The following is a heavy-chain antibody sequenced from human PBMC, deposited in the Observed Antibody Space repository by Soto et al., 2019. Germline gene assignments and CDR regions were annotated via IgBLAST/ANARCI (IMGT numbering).Heavy chain of an antibody. Sequence: GGSLRLSCAASGFTCSSYAMSWVRQAPGKGLEWVSAISGSGGSTYYADSVKGRFTISRDNSKNTLYLQMNSLKAEDTAVYYCAKAGDGYGDYDYWGQGTLVTVSS. CDR3: AKAGDGYGDYDY. D-gene: IGHD4-17*01. J-gene: IGHJ4*02. CDR1: GFTCSSYA. V-gene: IGHV3-23*01. CDR2: ISGSGGST.